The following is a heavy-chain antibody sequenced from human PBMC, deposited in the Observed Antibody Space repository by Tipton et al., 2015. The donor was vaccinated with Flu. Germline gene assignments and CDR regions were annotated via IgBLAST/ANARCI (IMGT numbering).Heavy chain of an antibody. CDR1: GGSISSYY. Sequence: TLSLTCTVSGGSISSYYWSWIRQPPGKGLEWIGYIYYSGSTNYNPSLKSRVTISVDTSKNQFSLKLGSVTAADTAVYYCARDLGSSGSFDYWGQGTLVTVSS. D-gene: IGHD6-13*01. CDR3: ARDLGSSGSFDY. J-gene: IGHJ4*02. V-gene: IGHV4-59*01. CDR2: IYYSGST.